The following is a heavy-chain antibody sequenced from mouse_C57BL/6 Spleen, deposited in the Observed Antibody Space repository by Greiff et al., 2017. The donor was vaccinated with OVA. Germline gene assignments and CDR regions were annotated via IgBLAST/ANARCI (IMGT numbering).Heavy chain of an antibody. Sequence: QVQLKQPGAELVRPGSSVKLSCKASGYTFTSYWMDWVKQRPGQGLEWIGNIYPSDSETHYNQKFKDKATLTVDKSSSTAYMQLSSLTSEDSAVYCCARSSSGYVDWFAYWGQGTLVTVSA. V-gene: IGHV1-61*01. CDR1: GYTFTSYW. D-gene: IGHD3-2*02. CDR3: ARSSSGYVDWFAY. J-gene: IGHJ3*01. CDR2: IYPSDSET.